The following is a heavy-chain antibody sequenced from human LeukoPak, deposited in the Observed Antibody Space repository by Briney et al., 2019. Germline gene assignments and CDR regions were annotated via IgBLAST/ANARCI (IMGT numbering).Heavy chain of an antibody. CDR1: GFTVSSNY. J-gene: IGHJ6*02. V-gene: IGHV3-66*02. CDR3: ARDAGNGDLYYYYYGMDV. Sequence: GGSLRLSCAASGFTVSSNYMSWLRQAPGKGLEWVAVIYSGGSTYYADSVKGRFTISRDNSKNTLYLQMNGLRAEDTAVYYCARDAGNGDLYYYYYGMDVWGQGTTVTVSS. CDR2: IYSGGST. D-gene: IGHD4-17*01.